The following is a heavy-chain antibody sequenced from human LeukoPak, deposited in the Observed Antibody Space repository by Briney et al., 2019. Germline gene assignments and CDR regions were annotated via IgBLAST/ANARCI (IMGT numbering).Heavy chain of an antibody. CDR1: GFTFSSCC. J-gene: IGHJ4*02. D-gene: IGHD3-10*01. CDR2: ISGSGGST. V-gene: IGHV3-23*01. Sequence: GGSLRLSCAASGFTFSSCCMSWVRQAPGKGLEWVSAISGSGGSTYYADSVKGRFTISRDNSKNTLYLQMNSLRAEDTAVYYCAKSRDYYGSGSRFDYWGQGTLVTVSS. CDR3: AKSRDYYGSGSRFDY.